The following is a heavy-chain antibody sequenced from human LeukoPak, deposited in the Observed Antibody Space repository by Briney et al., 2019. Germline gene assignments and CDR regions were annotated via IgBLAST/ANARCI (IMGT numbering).Heavy chain of an antibody. CDR3: ARIYGSGSYYEAPFDY. CDR2: IYSGGST. Sequence: ETLSLTCTVSRGSISSSSYYWGWVRQAPGKGLEWVSVIYSGGSTYYADSVKGRFTISRDNSKNTLYPQMNSLRAEDTAVYYCARIYGSGSYYEAPFDYWGQGTLVTVSS. V-gene: IGHV3-66*01. J-gene: IGHJ4*02. CDR1: RGSISSSSYY. D-gene: IGHD3-10*01.